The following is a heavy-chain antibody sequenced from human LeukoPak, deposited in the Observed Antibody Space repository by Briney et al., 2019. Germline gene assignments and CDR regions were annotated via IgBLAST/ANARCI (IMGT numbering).Heavy chain of an antibody. D-gene: IGHD2-2*02. V-gene: IGHV3-21*01. J-gene: IGHJ4*02. CDR3: ARGRRYCSSTSCYTIDY. Sequence: GGSLRLSCAASGFTFSSYSMNWVRQAPGKGLEWVSSISSSSNYIYYADSVKGRFTISRDNAKNSLYLQMNSLRAEDTAVYYCARGRRYCSSTSCYTIDYWGQGTLVTVSP. CDR2: ISSSSNYI. CDR1: GFTFSSYS.